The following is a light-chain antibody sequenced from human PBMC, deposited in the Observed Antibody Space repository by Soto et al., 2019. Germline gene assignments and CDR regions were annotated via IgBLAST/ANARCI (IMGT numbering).Light chain of an antibody. CDR2: GDI. CDR1: NSNIGAGYD. J-gene: IGLJ1*01. CDR3: QSYDSSLSGLYV. Sequence: QSVLTQPPSVSGAPGQRVTISCTGSNSNIGAGYDVHWYQHLPGTAPKLLIYGDINRPSGVPDRFSGSKSGTSASLAITGLQAEDEADYSCQSYDSSLSGLYVFGAGTKVTVL. V-gene: IGLV1-40*01.